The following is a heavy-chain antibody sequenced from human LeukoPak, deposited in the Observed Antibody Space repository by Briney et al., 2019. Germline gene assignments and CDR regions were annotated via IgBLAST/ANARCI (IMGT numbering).Heavy chain of an antibody. CDR3: ARGKIRMLGYYDYYYGMDV. D-gene: IGHD3-16*01. Sequence: GRSLRLSCEASGFTFNTYGIHWVRLAPGKGLEWLALIWYDGDRKDYADSVKGRFTISGDKSKSTIYLQMNSLRGEDTAVYYCARGKIRMLGYYDYYYGMDVWDQGTTVTVSS. CDR1: GFTFNTYG. J-gene: IGHJ6*02. CDR2: IWYDGDRK. V-gene: IGHV3-33*01.